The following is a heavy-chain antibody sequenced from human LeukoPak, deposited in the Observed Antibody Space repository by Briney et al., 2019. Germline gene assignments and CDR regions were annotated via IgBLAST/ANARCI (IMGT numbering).Heavy chain of an antibody. Sequence: SETLSLTCAVYGGSFSGYYWSWIRQPPGKGLEWIGEINHSGSTNYNPSLKSRVTISVDTSKNQFSLKLSSVTAADTAVYYCARWPFWSGHSNWFDHWGQGTLVTVTS. V-gene: IGHV4-34*01. CDR2: INHSGST. D-gene: IGHD3-3*01. J-gene: IGHJ5*02. CDR1: GGSFSGYY. CDR3: ARWPFWSGHSNWFDH.